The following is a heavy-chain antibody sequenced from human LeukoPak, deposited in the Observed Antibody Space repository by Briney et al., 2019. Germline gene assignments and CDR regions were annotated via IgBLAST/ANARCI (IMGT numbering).Heavy chain of an antibody. CDR2: ITSGGDYI. Sequence: GGSLRLSCAASGLTFNTFNMTWVRQAPGKGLEWVSSITSGGDYIYYADSVKGRFTTSRDNAKNSLSLQLNSLRVEDTSVYYCARGHYDVLAASYKWTPDYWGQGTLVTVSS. D-gene: IGHD3-9*01. V-gene: IGHV3-21*01. CDR3: ARGHYDVLAASYKWTPDY. CDR1: GLTFNTFN. J-gene: IGHJ4*02.